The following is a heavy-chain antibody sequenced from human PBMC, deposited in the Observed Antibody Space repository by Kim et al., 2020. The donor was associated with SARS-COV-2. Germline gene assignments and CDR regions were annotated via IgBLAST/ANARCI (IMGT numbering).Heavy chain of an antibody. CDR1: GGSISSGSYY. D-gene: IGHD6-13*01. CDR3: ARVWDYSSSWYYGGGPVDP. J-gene: IGHJ5*02. Sequence: SQTLSLTCTVSGGSISSGSYYWSWIRQPAGKGLEWIGRIYTSGSTNYNPSLKSRVTISVDTSKNQFSLKLSSVTAADTAVYYCARVWDYSSSWYYGGGPVDPWGQGTLVTVSS. CDR2: IYTSGST. V-gene: IGHV4-61*02.